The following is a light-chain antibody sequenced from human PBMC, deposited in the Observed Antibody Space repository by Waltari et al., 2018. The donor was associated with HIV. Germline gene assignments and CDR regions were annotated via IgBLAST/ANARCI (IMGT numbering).Light chain of an antibody. J-gene: IGLJ2*01. CDR2: EVT. CDR1: SSDVGAYNY. Sequence: QSALTQPPSASGSPGQSVTISCTGTSSDVGAYNYVSWYQQHPGQAPKLMIYEVTKRPSGVPDRFSCSKSGNTASLTVSGLQAEDEADYYCTSYAGSNNLIFGGGTKLTVL. V-gene: IGLV2-8*01. CDR3: TSYAGSNNLI.